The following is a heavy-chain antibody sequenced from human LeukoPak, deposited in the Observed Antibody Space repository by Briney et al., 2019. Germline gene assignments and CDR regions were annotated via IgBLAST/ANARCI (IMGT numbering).Heavy chain of an antibody. V-gene: IGHV4-38-2*02. J-gene: IGHJ1*01. D-gene: IGHD6-13*01. CDR2: IYHSGST. Sequence: SETLSLTCTVSGYSISSGYYWGWIRQPPGKGLEWIGSIYHSGSTYYNPSLKSRVTISVDTSKNQFSLKLSSVTAADTAVYYCAREVEVAAAGTVSEYFQHWGQGTLVTVSS. CDR1: GYSISSGYY. CDR3: AREVEVAAAGTVSEYFQH.